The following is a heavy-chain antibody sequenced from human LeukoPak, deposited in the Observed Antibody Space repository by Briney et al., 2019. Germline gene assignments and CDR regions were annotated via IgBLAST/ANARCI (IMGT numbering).Heavy chain of an antibody. V-gene: IGHV3-23*01. D-gene: IGHD4-23*01. J-gene: IGHJ4*02. CDR2: ISGGST. CDR3: AKALYGGHDY. Sequence: GSLRLSCAASGFTFSSYAMSWVRQAPGKGLEWVSAISGGSTYYADSVKGRFTISRDNSKNTLSLQMNSLRAEDTAVYYCAKALYGGHDYWGQGTLVTVSS. CDR1: GFTFSSYA.